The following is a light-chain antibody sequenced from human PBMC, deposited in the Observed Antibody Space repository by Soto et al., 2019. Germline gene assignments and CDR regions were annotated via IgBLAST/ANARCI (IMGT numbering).Light chain of an antibody. J-gene: IGKJ5*01. CDR3: QQYGTSPPIT. CDR2: GAS. Sequence: EIVMTQSPATLSVSPGERATLSCRASQSISNKLVWYQQKPGQAPRLLIYGASTRATGIPDRFSGSGSGRDFSLTINRLEPEDSAVYYCQQYGTSPPITFGQGKRLEI. CDR1: QSISNK. V-gene: IGKV3-20*01.